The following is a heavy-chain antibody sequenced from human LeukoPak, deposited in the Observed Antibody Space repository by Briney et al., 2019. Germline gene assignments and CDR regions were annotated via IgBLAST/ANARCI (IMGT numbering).Heavy chain of an antibody. CDR3: ARGRADFWSGYGMDV. Sequence: GGSLGLSCAASGFTFSSYAMHWVRQAPGKGLEWVAVISYDGSNKYYADSVKGRFTISRDNSKNTLYLQMNSLRAEDTAVYYCARGRADFWSGYGMDVWGQGTTVTVSS. J-gene: IGHJ6*02. D-gene: IGHD3-3*01. CDR2: ISYDGSNK. CDR1: GFTFSSYA. V-gene: IGHV3-30-3*01.